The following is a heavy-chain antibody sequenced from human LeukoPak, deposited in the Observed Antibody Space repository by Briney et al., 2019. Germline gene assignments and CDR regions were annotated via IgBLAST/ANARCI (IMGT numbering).Heavy chain of an antibody. CDR3: ARAFDWSINWFDP. J-gene: IGHJ5*02. V-gene: IGHV1-2*02. CDR1: GYTFTGYY. D-gene: IGHD3-9*01. Sequence: ASVKVSCKASGYTFTGYYMHWVRQAPGQGLEWMGWINPNSGGTNYAQKFQGRVTMTRDTSISTAYMELSRLRSDDTAVYCCARAFDWSINWFDPWGQGTLVTVSS. CDR2: INPNSGGT.